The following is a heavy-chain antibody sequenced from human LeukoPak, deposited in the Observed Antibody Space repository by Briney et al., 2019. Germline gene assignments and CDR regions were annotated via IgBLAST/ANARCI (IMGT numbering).Heavy chain of an antibody. CDR3: ARGYPDRDLDTSGFQH. CDR1: GFTFSSYA. V-gene: IGHV3-30-3*01. Sequence: GGSLRLSCAASGFTFSSYAMHWVRQAPGKGLEWVAVISYDGSNKYYADSVKGRFTISRDNSKNTLYLQMNSLRAEDTAVYYCARGYPDRDLDTSGFQHWGQGTLVTVSS. D-gene: IGHD6-19*01. CDR2: ISYDGSNK. J-gene: IGHJ1*01.